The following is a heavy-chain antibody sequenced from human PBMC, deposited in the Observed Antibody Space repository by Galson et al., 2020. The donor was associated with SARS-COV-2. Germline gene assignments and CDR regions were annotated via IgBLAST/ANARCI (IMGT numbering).Heavy chain of an antibody. CDR1: GFTFSSYA. J-gene: IGHJ6*02. CDR3: ARELAPYYGMDV. Sequence: GESLKISCAASGFTFSSYAMHWVRQAPGKGLEWVAVISYDGSNEYYADSVKGRFTISRDNSKNTLYLQMNSLRAEDTAVYYCARELAPYYGMDVWGQGTTVTVSS. CDR2: ISYDGSNE. V-gene: IGHV3-30*04.